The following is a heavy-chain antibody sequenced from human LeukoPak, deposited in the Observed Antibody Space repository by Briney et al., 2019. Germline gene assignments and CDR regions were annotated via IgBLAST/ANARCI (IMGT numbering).Heavy chain of an antibody. CDR2: INTNTGNP. Sequence: ASVKVSCKASGYTFTSYAMNWVRQAPGQGLEWMGWINTNTGNPTYAQGFTGRFVFSLDTSVSTAYLQISSLKAEDTAVYYCARGYSSVWYVYSDYWGQGTLVTVSS. J-gene: IGHJ4*02. V-gene: IGHV7-4-1*02. CDR1: GYTFTSYA. CDR3: ARGYSSVWYVYSDY. D-gene: IGHD6-19*01.